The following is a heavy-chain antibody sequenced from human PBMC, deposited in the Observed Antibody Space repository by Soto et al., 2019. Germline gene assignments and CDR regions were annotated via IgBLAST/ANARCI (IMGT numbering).Heavy chain of an antibody. CDR3: ARPVAYYNFQGGYYGSDY. D-gene: IGHD3-3*01. V-gene: IGHV1-69*13. CDR2: IIPIFGTA. J-gene: IGHJ4*02. Sequence: SVKVSCKASGGTFSSYAISWVRQAPGQGLEWMGGIIPIFGTANYAQKLQGRVTITADESTSTAYMELSSLRPEDTAVYYCARPVAYYNFQGGYYGSDYWGQGTLVTVSS. CDR1: GGTFSSYA.